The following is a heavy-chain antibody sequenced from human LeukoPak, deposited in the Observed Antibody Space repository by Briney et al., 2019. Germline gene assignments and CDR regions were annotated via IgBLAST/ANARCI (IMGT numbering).Heavy chain of an antibody. D-gene: IGHD2-2*01. CDR2: IYPGDSDT. CDR3: ARLGVYCRSTICYYFDY. V-gene: IGHV5-51*01. CDR1: GYSFTSYW. Sequence: GESLMISCKGSGYSFTSYWIGWVRQMPGKGLEWMGIIYPGDSDTRYSPSFQGQVTISADKSISTAYLQWSSLKASDTAMYYCARLGVYCRSTICYYFDYWGQGTLVTVSS. J-gene: IGHJ4*02.